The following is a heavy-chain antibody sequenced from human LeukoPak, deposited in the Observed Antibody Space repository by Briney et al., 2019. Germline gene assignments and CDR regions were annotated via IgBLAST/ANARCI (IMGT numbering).Heavy chain of an antibody. CDR2: INHSGST. CDR1: GGSSSGYY. CDR3: ARGVGYGSGSYRYYYYYMDV. Sequence: PSETLSLTCAVYGGSSSGYYWSWIRQPPGKGLEWIGEINHSGSTYYNPSLKSRVTISVDTSKNQFSLKLSSVTAADTAVYYCARGVGYGSGSYRYYYYYMDVWGKGTTVTVSS. J-gene: IGHJ6*03. V-gene: IGHV4-34*01. D-gene: IGHD3-10*01.